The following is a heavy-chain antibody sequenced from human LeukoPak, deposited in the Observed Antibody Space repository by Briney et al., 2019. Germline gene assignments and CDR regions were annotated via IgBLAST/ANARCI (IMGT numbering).Heavy chain of an antibody. J-gene: IGHJ6*03. V-gene: IGHV1-69*05. CDR1: GGTFSSYA. CDR3: ARVGRVRGSYSHYYYYYYMDV. D-gene: IGHD1-26*01. CDR2: IIPIFGTA. Sequence: SVKVSCKASGGTFSSYAISWVRQAPGQGLEWMGGIIPIFGTANYAQKLQGRVTMTTDTSTSTAYMELRSLRSDDTAVYYCARVGRVRGSYSHYYYYYYMDVWGKGTTVTVSS.